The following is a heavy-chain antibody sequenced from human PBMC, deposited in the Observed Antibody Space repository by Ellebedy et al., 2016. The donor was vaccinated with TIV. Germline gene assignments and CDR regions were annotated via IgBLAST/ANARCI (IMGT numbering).Heavy chain of an antibody. Sequence: MPSETLSLTCTVSGGSISSYYWSWIRQPPGKGLEWIGYIYYSGSTNYNPSLKSRVPIPVDTSKNQFSLKLSSVTAADTAVYYCARVLYYDFWSGYYPHYYGMDVWGQGTTVTVSS. CDR1: GGSISSYY. V-gene: IGHV4-59*08. D-gene: IGHD3-3*01. CDR2: IYYSGST. CDR3: ARVLYYDFWSGYYPHYYGMDV. J-gene: IGHJ6*02.